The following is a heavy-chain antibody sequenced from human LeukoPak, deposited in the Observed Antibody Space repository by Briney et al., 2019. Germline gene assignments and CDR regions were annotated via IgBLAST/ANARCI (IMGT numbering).Heavy chain of an antibody. V-gene: IGHV3-74*01. CDR1: GFTFSSYW. CDR3: ARTGIAARPTVWFDP. J-gene: IGHJ5*02. CDR2: INSDGSST. Sequence: GGSLRLSCAASGFTFSSYWMHWVRQAPGKGLVWVSHINSDGSSTKYADSVKGRFTISRDNAKNTLYVQMNSLRAEDTAVYYCARTGIAARPTVWFDPWGQGTLLTVSS. D-gene: IGHD6-6*01.